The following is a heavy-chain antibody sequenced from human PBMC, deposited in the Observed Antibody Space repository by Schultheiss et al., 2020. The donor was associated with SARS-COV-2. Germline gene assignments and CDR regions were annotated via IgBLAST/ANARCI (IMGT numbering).Heavy chain of an antibody. CDR1: GYNFASYW. CDR2: IYPGDSDT. Sequence: GESMKISCKGSGYNFASYWIGWVRQMPGRGLEWMGIIYPGDSDTIYSPSFQGQVTISADKSISIAYLQWSSLQASDTAIYYCARRRDFPDYGMDVWGQGTTVTVSS. V-gene: IGHV5-51*01. J-gene: IGHJ6*02. D-gene: IGHD3-3*01. CDR3: ARRRDFPDYGMDV.